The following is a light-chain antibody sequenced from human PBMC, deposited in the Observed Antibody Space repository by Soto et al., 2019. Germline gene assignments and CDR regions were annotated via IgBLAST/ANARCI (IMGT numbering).Light chain of an antibody. V-gene: IGKV3-20*01. J-gene: IGKJ5*01. CDR1: QTIASRY. CDR2: RTF. CDR3: QQYDTSPPT. Sequence: EIVLTQSPGTLSLSPGERATLSCRASQTIASRYLAWYQHQPGQAPRLLIYRTFARAPGIPDRFSGVGYGADFTLTISRLEREDFAVYYRQQYDTSPPTFGQGTRLDIK.